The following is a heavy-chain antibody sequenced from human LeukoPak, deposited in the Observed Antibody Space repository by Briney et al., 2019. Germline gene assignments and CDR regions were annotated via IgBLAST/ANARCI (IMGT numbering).Heavy chain of an antibody. CDR1: GYTFTSYG. V-gene: IGHV1-18*04. CDR3: ARGVRDIVVVPAAMALFDY. Sequence: GASVKVSCKASGYTFTSYGISWVRQAPGQGLEWMGWISAYNGNTNYAQKLQGRVTMTTDTSTSTAYMELRSLRSDDAAVYHCARGVRDIVVVPAAMALFDYWGQGTLVTVSS. J-gene: IGHJ4*02. D-gene: IGHD2-2*01. CDR2: ISAYNGNT.